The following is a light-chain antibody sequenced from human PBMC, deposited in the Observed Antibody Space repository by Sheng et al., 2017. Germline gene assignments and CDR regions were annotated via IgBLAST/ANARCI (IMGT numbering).Light chain of an antibody. CDR1: SSDVGGYKY. J-gene: IGLJ2*01. V-gene: IGLV2-14*03. Sequence: QSALTQPASVSGSPGQSITISCTGTSSDVGGYKYVSWYQQHPGKAPKVMIYDVNNRPSGVSDRFSGSKSGNTASLTISGLQAEDEADYYCGSYTSSSTLGIFGGGTKLTVL. CDR3: GSYTSSSTLGI. CDR2: DVN.